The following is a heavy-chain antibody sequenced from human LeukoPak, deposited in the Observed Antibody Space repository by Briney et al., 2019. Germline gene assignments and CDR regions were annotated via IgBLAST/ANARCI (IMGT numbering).Heavy chain of an antibody. D-gene: IGHD5-18*01. V-gene: IGHV3-30*18. CDR1: GFTFSSYG. CDR3: AKSGYSYGCDY. Sequence: PGGSLRLSCAASGFTFSSYGMHWVRQAPGKGLEWVAVISYDGSNKYYADSVKGRFTISRDNSKNTLYLQMNSLRAEDTAVYYCAKSGYSYGCDYWGQGTLVTVSS. J-gene: IGHJ4*02. CDR2: ISYDGSNK.